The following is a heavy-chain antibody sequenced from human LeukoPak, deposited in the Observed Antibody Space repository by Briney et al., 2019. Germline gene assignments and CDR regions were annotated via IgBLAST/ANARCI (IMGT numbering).Heavy chain of an antibody. CDR2: IDWDDDK. CDR1: GFSLTTNTLC. D-gene: IGHD2-15*01. V-gene: IGHV2-70*11. CDR3: ARGVVLAGNHYFNY. J-gene: IGHJ4*02. Sequence: SGPTLVNPTQTLTLTCTFSGFSLTTNTLCVSWIRQPPGKALEWLARIDWDDDKYCSTSLKTRLTISKDTSSKQVVLTMTNMDPVDTATYYCARGVVLAGNHYFNYWGQGTLVTVSS.